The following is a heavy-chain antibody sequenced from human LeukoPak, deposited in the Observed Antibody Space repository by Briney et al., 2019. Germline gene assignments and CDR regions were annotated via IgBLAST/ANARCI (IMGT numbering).Heavy chain of an antibody. J-gene: IGHJ4*02. Sequence: SEALSLTCTVSGGSISTYYWSWIRQPPGKGLEWIGYIYGSGITNYKPSLKTRVTISADTSKNHFSLKLSSVTAADTAFYYCVRSVSYYGYFDHWGQGTLVTVSS. CDR1: GGSISTYY. CDR3: VRSVSYYGYFDH. CDR2: IYGSGIT. V-gene: IGHV4-59*01. D-gene: IGHD1-26*01.